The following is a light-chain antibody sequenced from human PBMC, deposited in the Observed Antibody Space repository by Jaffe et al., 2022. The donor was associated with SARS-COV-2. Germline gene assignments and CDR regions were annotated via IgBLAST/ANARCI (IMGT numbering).Light chain of an antibody. CDR2: QDT. Sequence: SYELTQPPSESVSPGQTASITCSGDRLVNKYTSWYQQKAGQSPILVIYQDTKRPSGIPERFSGSNSGNTATLTISGTQTIDEADYYCQAWDSSTVIFGGGTKLAVL. CDR1: RLVNKY. J-gene: IGLJ2*01. CDR3: QAWDSSTVI. V-gene: IGLV3-1*01.